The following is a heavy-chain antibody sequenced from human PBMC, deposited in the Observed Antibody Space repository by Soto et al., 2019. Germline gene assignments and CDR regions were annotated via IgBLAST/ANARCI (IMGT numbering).Heavy chain of an antibody. D-gene: IGHD1-26*01. Sequence: VQLVESGGGLVQPGGSLKLSCKVSGFSFSGSAMHWVRQASGKGLEWVGHIRDKANHYATAYAASLKGRFIISRDDSHNTAYLQMSSLKADDTAVYYCTRPPSGSYGDDLDYWGQGTLVTVSS. J-gene: IGHJ4*02. V-gene: IGHV3-73*02. CDR2: IRDKANHYAT. CDR3: TRPPSGSYGDDLDY. CDR1: GFSFSGSA.